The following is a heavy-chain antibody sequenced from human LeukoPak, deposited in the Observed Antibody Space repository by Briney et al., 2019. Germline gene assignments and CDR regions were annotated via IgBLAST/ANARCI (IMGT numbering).Heavy chain of an antibody. CDR1: GFTFGDYA. J-gene: IGHJ3*02. CDR3: TTDYGSGSYRGAFDI. CDR2: IRSKAYGGTT. V-gene: IGHV3-49*03. Sequence: GSLRLSCTASGFTFGDYAMSWFRQAPGKGLEWVGFIRSKAYGGTTEYAASVKGRFTISRDDSKSIAYLQMNSLKTEDTAVYYCTTDYGSGSYRGAFDIWGQGTMVTVSS. D-gene: IGHD3-10*01.